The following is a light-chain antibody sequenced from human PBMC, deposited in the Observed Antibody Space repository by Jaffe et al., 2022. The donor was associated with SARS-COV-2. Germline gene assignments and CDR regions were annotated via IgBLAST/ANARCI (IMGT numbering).Light chain of an antibody. V-gene: IGKV1-39*01. J-gene: IGKJ1*01. Sequence: DIQLTQSPSSLSASVGDRVTIACRASQSISSYLCWYQKKPGKAPRLLVYFASSLQSGVPSRFSGSGSGTDFTLTISNLQPEDFATYYCQQSYTTAWTFGQGTTLEIK. CDR3: QQSYTTAWT. CDR2: FAS. CDR1: QSISSY.